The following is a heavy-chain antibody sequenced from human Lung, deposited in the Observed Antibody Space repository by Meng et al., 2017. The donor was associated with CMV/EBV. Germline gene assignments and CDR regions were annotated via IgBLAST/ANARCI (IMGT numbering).Heavy chain of an antibody. J-gene: IGHJ4*02. V-gene: IGHV1-2*04. CDR2: ISPYNGDT. CDR1: GYTFIDYH. Sequence: KTSGYTFIDYHIHWVRQAPGQGLEWMGWISPYNGDTIYAQDFQGWVTMTRDTSNRTLYMEVSRLRFDDTAVYYCARAIVKNGKRQFDYWGQGTLVTVSS. CDR3: ARAIVKNGKRQFDY. D-gene: IGHD1-1*01.